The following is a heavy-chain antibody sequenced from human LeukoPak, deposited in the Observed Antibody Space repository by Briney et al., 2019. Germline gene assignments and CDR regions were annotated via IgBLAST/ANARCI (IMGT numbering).Heavy chain of an antibody. CDR2: IYSGGST. Sequence: GGSLKLSCAASGFTVSSNYMSWVRQAPGKGLEWVSVIYSGGSTYYADSVKGRFTISRDNSKNTLYLQMNSLRAGDTAVYYCARGEYYGDYFDYWGQGTLVTVSS. J-gene: IGHJ4*02. V-gene: IGHV3-53*01. CDR1: GFTVSSNY. CDR3: ARGEYYGDYFDY. D-gene: IGHD4-17*01.